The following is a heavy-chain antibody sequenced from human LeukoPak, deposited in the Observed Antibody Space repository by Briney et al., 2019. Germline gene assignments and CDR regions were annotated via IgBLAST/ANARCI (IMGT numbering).Heavy chain of an antibody. J-gene: IGHJ3*02. V-gene: IGHV3-23*01. D-gene: IGHD3-22*01. Sequence: GGSLRLFCGTSGFTLSNHCMNWVRQAPGKGLVWVSGISYSGDIRYYADSVKGRFTISRDNSKNTLYLQMNRLRVEDTAVYYCAKSWNYYDSSGDDALDIWGQGTMVTVSS. CDR1: GFTLSNHC. CDR3: AKSWNYYDSSGDDALDI. CDR2: ISYSGDIR.